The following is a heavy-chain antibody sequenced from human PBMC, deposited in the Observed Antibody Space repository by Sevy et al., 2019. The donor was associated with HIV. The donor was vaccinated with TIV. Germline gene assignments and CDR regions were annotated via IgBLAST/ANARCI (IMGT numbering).Heavy chain of an antibody. CDR3: VTEDSRGDRTFYYCDMDV. CDR1: GFIVSGYA. J-gene: IGHJ6*02. V-gene: IGHV3-30*03. Sequence: GGSLRLSCTASGFIVSGYAMHWVRQAPGRGLEWVAVIAYDGSNAYHSDSVKGRFSISRDSSKNTLYLQMNDLRLEDTAVYYCVTEDSRGDRTFYYCDMDVWGQGTTVTVSS. CDR2: IAYDGSNA. D-gene: IGHD3-16*01.